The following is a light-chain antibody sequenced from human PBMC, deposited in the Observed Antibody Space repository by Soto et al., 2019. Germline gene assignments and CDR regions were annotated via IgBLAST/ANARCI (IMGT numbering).Light chain of an antibody. Sequence: QSALTQPPSVSGTPGQRVSISCSGDSSTFANIYVHWYQQVPGAAPKLLIYRSDQRPSGIPERFSGSKSGTSASLTISGLRPEDEARYYCAAYTGNWNGPVFGGGTKLTVL. J-gene: IGLJ2*01. CDR1: SSTFANIY. CDR3: AAYTGNWNGPV. CDR2: RSD. V-gene: IGLV1-47*01.